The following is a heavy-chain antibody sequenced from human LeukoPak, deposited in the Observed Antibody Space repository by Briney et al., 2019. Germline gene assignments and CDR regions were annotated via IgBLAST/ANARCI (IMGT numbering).Heavy chain of an antibody. CDR3: ARDRRSLGGYYYYAMDV. D-gene: IGHD3-3*01. J-gene: IGHJ6*02. Sequence: ASVQVSCKASGYTFTDYYMHWVRQAPGRGLEWLGWFNPNSGATNDAQKFQGRISMTRDTSISTAYMELRSLRSDDTAVYYCARDRRSLGGYYYYAMDVWGQGTTVTVSS. CDR1: GYTFTDYY. CDR2: FNPNSGAT. V-gene: IGHV1-2*02.